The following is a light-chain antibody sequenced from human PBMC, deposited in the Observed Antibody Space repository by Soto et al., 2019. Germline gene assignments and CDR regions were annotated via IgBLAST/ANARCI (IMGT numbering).Light chain of an antibody. CDR2: QAS. CDR3: QQYNSYPWT. V-gene: IGKV1-5*03. CDR1: QSINSR. J-gene: IGKJ1*01. Sequence: DIQMTQSPSTLSASVGDRATISCRASQSINSRLAWYQQKPGKAPKLLIHQASSLDSGIPSRFSGSASGTEFTLTISSLQSDDYATYYCQQYNSYPWTFGQGTKVEIK.